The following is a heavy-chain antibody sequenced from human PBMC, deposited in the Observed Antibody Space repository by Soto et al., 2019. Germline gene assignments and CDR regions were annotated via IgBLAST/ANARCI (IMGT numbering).Heavy chain of an antibody. D-gene: IGHD2-21*02. CDR1: GHTFTGHH. J-gene: IGHJ4*02. CDR2: IDLDIGDT. Sequence: QVQMVQSGAEVKKPGASVKVSCKASGHTFTGHHMHWVRQAPGQGLEWMGLIDLDIGDTKYAQKFQGRVTSTSDTSITTAYMELRGLRSADTAVYYCALEPTGTAGFDYCGQVNLVTVSS. CDR3: ALEPTGTAGFDY. V-gene: IGHV1-2*02.